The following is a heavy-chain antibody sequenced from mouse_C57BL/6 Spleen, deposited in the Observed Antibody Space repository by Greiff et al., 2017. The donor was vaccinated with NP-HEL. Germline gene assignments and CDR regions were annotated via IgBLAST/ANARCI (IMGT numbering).Heavy chain of an antibody. Sequence: QVHVKQPGAELVMPGASVKLSCKASGYTFTSYWMHWVKQRPGQGLEWIGEIDPSDSYTNYNQNFKGKSTLTVDKSSSTAYMQLSSLTSEDSAVYYCARGGYGYDGRFSWFAYWGQGTLVTVSA. CDR1: GYTFTSYW. CDR3: ARGGYGYDGRFSWFAY. J-gene: IGHJ3*01. D-gene: IGHD2-2*01. CDR2: IDPSDSYT. V-gene: IGHV1-69*01.